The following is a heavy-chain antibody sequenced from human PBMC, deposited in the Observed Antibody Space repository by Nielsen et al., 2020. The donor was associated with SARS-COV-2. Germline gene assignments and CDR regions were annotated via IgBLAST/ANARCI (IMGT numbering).Heavy chain of an antibody. Sequence: SETLSLTCIVSGGSISTGSHYWSWIRQPPGKGLEWIGYIFYRGNTNYKPSLKSRVTISVDTSKNQFSLKLSSVTAADTAVYYCARVRQQLAYFDYWGQGILVTVSS. J-gene: IGHJ4*02. V-gene: IGHV4-61*01. CDR3: ARVRQQLAYFDY. D-gene: IGHD6-13*01. CDR2: IFYRGNT. CDR1: GGSISTGSHY.